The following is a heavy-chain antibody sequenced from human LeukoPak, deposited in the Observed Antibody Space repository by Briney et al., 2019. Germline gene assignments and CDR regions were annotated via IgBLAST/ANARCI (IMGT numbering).Heavy chain of an antibody. Sequence: GGSLRLSCAASGFTFTTYYMSWVRQAPGKGLEWVANIKQDGSEKYYVASVKGRFTVSRDNAKNSLYLQMSSLRAEDTAVYYCARRAYGAFGIWGQGTMVTVAS. CDR1: GFTFTTYY. D-gene: IGHD3-16*01. CDR3: ARRAYGAFGI. J-gene: IGHJ3*02. V-gene: IGHV3-7*01. CDR2: IKQDGSEK.